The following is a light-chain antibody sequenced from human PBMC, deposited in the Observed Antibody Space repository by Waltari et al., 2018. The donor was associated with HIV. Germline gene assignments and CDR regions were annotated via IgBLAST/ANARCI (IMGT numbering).Light chain of an antibody. CDR2: DVS. V-gene: IGLV2-14*03. CDR3: SSYTNSDTVV. CDR1: TSAVGGYNS. J-gene: IGLJ2*01. Sequence: QSALTQPASVSGSPGQSITISCTGTTSAVGGYNSLSWYQQHPAKAPKLVILDVSNRPSGVSNRFSGSKSGNTASLTISGLQAEDEAYYYCSSYTNSDTVVFGGGTKVTVL.